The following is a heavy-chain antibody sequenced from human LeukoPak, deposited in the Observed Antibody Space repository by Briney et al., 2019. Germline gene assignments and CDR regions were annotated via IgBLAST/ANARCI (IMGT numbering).Heavy chain of an antibody. Sequence: SETLSLTCTVSGGSISSSSYYWGWICQPPGKGLEWIGSIYYSGSTYYNPSLKSRVTISVDTSKNQFSLKLSSVTAADTAVYYCARRGYSSRWPTFDYWGQGTLVTVSS. CDR1: GGSISSSSYY. J-gene: IGHJ4*02. V-gene: IGHV4-39*01. CDR2: IYYSGST. D-gene: IGHD6-13*01. CDR3: ARRGYSSRWPTFDY.